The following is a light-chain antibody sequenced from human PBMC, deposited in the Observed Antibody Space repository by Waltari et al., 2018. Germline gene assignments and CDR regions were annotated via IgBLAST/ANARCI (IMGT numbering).Light chain of an antibody. CDR3: SSYATSNTVV. J-gene: IGLJ2*01. V-gene: IGLV2-14*03. CDR1: NRDISPYDY. Sequence: QSALTQPASVSGSPGQSLTISCTGTNRDISPYDYFSWYQQHPGKAPKLILYDVSGRPSGISNRFSGSKSDNTASLTISGLQDEDEADYYCSSYATSNTVVFGGGTKVTVL. CDR2: DVS.